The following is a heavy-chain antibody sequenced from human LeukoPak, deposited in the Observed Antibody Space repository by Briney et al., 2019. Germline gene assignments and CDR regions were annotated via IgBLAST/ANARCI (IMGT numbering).Heavy chain of an antibody. J-gene: IGHJ4*02. V-gene: IGHV4-59*01. Sequence: SETLSLTCTVSGGSISSYYWSWLRQPPGKGLEWIGYIYYSGSTNYNPSLKSRVTISVDTSKNQFSLKLSSVTAADTAVYYCAGADYDFWSGYSRGCLDYWGQGTLVTVSS. D-gene: IGHD3-3*01. CDR1: GGSISSYY. CDR3: AGADYDFWSGYSRGCLDY. CDR2: IYYSGST.